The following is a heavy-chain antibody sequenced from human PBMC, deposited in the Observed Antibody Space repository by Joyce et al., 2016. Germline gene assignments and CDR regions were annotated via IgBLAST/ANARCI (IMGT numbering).Heavy chain of an antibody. D-gene: IGHD1-26*01. CDR1: GYTFTDYY. Sequence: QVQLVQSGAEVQKPGASVKVSCKASGYTFTDYYIHWVRQAPGQGREWMGLINPNSGGTNCAQNFQGRVNMTGDTSISTVYMELHRLRSDDTAVYYCARATKPVMVVGFPEFWGQGTLVTVSS. CDR3: ARATKPVMVVGFPEF. V-gene: IGHV1-2*02. J-gene: IGHJ4*02. CDR2: INPNSGGT.